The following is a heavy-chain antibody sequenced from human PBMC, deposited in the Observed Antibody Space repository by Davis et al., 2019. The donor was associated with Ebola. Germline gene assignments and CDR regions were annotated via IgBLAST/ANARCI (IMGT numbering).Heavy chain of an antibody. CDR2: ISWNSGSI. CDR3: AKDIGVTIFGVVINTVYYYGMDV. J-gene: IGHJ6*02. Sequence: GGSLRLSCAASGFTFDDYAMHWVRQAPGKGLEWVAGISWNSGSIGYADSVKGRFTISRDNAKNSLYLQMNSLRAEDTALYYCAKDIGVTIFGVVINTVYYYGMDVWGQGTTVTVSS. D-gene: IGHD3-3*01. V-gene: IGHV3-9*01. CDR1: GFTFDDYA.